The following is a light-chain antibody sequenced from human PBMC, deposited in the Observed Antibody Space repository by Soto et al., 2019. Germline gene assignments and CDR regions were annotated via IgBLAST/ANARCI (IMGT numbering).Light chain of an antibody. CDR3: QQRSNWPVT. Sequence: EIVLTQSPGTLSLSPGERATLSCRASQSVSSYLAWYQQKPGQAPRLLIYDASTRATGISARFSGSGSGTGFTLTISSLEPEEFAVYYCQQRSNWPVTFGQGTKVEVK. CDR2: DAS. CDR1: QSVSSY. V-gene: IGKV3-11*01. J-gene: IGKJ1*01.